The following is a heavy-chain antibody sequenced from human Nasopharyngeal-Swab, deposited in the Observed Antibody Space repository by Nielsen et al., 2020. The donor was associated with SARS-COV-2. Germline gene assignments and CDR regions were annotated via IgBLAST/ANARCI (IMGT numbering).Heavy chain of an antibody. V-gene: IGHV4-34*01. CDR2: INHSGST. CDR3: ASPGVGATTFDY. D-gene: IGHD1-26*01. Sequence: PGKGLEWIGEINHSGSTNYNPSLKRRVTISVDTSKNQFSLKLSSVTAADTAVYYCASPGVGATTFDYWGQGTLVTVSS. J-gene: IGHJ4*02.